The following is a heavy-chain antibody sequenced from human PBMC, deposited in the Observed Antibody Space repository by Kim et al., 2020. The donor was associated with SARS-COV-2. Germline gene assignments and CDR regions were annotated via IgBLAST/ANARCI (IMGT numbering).Heavy chain of an antibody. CDR2: SYKSGTT. J-gene: IGHJ3*02. D-gene: IGHD1-26*01. Sequence: SETLSLTCTVSGASISSDYWSWIRQPPGKGLEWMGYSYKSGTTNYNPTLKSRVIISSDTSKNQVSLNLRSVPAADTAVYYCARSYSGTYFAAFDIWGPGTMATVSS. V-gene: IGHV4-4*08. CDR1: GASISSDY. CDR3: ARSYSGTYFAAFDI.